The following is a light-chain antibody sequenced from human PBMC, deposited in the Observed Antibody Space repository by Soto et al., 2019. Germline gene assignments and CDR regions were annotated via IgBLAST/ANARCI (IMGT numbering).Light chain of an antibody. V-gene: IGLV1-51*01. CDR1: NSNIENNF. J-gene: IGLJ1*01. Sequence: QSVLSQPPSLSAAPGQKVTISCYGSNSNIENNFVSWFRQFPGAAPDLLIFDNSNRPSGIPDRFSGSKSGSSATLAISGLQAGDGAHYYCGTWNSSLSAVVFGTGTNVTVL. CDR3: GTWNSSLSAVV. CDR2: DNS.